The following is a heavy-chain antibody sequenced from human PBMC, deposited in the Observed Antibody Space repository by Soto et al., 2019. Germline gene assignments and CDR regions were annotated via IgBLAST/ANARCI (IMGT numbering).Heavy chain of an antibody. J-gene: IGHJ5*02. CDR1: GFTFSSYS. Sequence: GGSLRLSCAASGFTFSSYSMNWVRQAPGKGLEWVSSISSSSSYIYYADSVKGRFTISRDNAKNSLYLQMNSLRAEGTAVYYCARDKGSSWYHWFDPWGQGTLVTVSS. CDR3: ARDKGSSWYHWFDP. V-gene: IGHV3-21*01. CDR2: ISSSSSYI. D-gene: IGHD6-13*01.